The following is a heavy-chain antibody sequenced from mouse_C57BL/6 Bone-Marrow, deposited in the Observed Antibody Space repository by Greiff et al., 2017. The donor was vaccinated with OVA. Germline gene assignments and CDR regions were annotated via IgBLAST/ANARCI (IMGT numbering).Heavy chain of an antibody. CDR2: IWSGGST. Sequence: VQLQQSGPGLVQPSQSLSITCTVSGFSLTSYGVHWVRQSPGKGLEWLGVIWSGGSTDYNAAFISRLSISKDNSKSQVFFKMNSLQADDTAIYYCARIYYGNYFWPWYFDVWGTGTTVTVSS. V-gene: IGHV2-2*01. CDR3: ARIYYGNYFWPWYFDV. D-gene: IGHD2-1*01. J-gene: IGHJ1*03. CDR1: GFSLTSYG.